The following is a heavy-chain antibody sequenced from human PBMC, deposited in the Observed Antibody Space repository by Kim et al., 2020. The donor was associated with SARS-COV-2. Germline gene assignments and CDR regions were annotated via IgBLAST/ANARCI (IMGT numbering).Heavy chain of an antibody. CDR2: IYHSGRT. J-gene: IGHJ4*02. V-gene: IGHV4-4*02. D-gene: IGHD3-10*01. CDR1: GASITNTNW. Sequence: SETLSLTCGVSGASITNTNWWSWVRQPPGKGLQWIAEIYHSGRTNYNPSLRRRVTISIDKAKNQFSLKVTSVTAADTAMYYCARSSNGVLDQWGQGTLV. CDR3: ARSSNGVLDQ.